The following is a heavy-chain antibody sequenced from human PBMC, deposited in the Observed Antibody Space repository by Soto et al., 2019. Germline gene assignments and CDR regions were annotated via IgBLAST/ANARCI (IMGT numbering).Heavy chain of an antibody. J-gene: IGHJ5*02. D-gene: IGHD6-13*01. Sequence: EVQLVESGGGLVKPGGSLRLSCAASGFTFSNAWMSWVRQAPGKGLEWVGRIKSKTDGGTTDYAAPVKGRFTISRDDSKNTLYLQMNSLKTEDTAVYYCTRSPQRIAAAGDRFPWGQGTLVTVSS. V-gene: IGHV3-15*01. CDR1: GFTFSNAW. CDR2: IKSKTDGGTT. CDR3: TRSPQRIAAAGDRFP.